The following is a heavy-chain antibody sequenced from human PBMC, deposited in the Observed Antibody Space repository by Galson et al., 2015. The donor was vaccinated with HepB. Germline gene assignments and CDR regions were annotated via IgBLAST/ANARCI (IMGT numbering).Heavy chain of an antibody. J-gene: IGHJ3*02. D-gene: IGHD2-8*01. Sequence: QSGAEVKKPGESLKISCRGSGYSFSNYWVAWVRQMPGKGLEWMGIIYPGDSDIKYSPSFQGQVAISADKSISTAYLQWSSLKASDTATYHCARRWAYFQGTNSFGPTSFAFDIWGQGTMVTASS. CDR3: ARRWAYFQGTNSFGPTSFAFDI. CDR2: IYPGDSDI. CDR1: GYSFSNYW. V-gene: IGHV5-51*01.